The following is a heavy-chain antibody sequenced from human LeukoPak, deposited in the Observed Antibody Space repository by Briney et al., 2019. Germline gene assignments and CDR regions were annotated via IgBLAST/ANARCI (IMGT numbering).Heavy chain of an antibody. D-gene: IGHD3-22*01. CDR2: INPNSGGT. CDR3: ARALPYYDSSGYYLVNWFDP. V-gene: IGHV1-2*06. Sequence: ASVKVSCKASGYTFTGYYMHWVRQAPGQGLEWMGRINPNSGGTNYAQKFQGRVTMTRDTSISTAYMELSRLRSDDTAVYYCARALPYYDSSGYYLVNWFDPWGQGTLVTVSS. J-gene: IGHJ5*02. CDR1: GYTFTGYY.